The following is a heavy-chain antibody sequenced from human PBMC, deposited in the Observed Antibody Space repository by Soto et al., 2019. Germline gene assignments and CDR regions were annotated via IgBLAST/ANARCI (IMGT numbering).Heavy chain of an antibody. J-gene: IGHJ4*02. Sequence: QVQLVQSGAEVKKPGASVKVSCKASGYTFTSYAMHWVRQAPGQRLEWMGWINAGNGNTKYSQKFQGRVTITGDTSASTAYMELSSLRSEDTAVYYCARFYPPLKLGFDYWGQGTLVTVSS. V-gene: IGHV1-3*01. CDR2: INAGNGNT. D-gene: IGHD3-16*01. CDR3: ARFYPPLKLGFDY. CDR1: GYTFTSYA.